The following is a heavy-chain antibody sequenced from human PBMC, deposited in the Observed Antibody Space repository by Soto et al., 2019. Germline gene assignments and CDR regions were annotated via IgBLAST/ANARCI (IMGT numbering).Heavy chain of an antibody. CDR1: GFTFSSYW. V-gene: IGHV3-74*01. Sequence: EVQLVESGGGLVQPGGSLRLSCAASGFTFSSYWMHWVRQAPGKGLVWVSRINSDGSSTYYADSVKGRFTISRDNAKITLYLQMHSLRAEDTAVYYCASHIVVVTATRSVDYWGQGTLVTVSS. CDR3: ASHIVVVTATRSVDY. CDR2: INSDGSST. J-gene: IGHJ4*02. D-gene: IGHD2-21*02.